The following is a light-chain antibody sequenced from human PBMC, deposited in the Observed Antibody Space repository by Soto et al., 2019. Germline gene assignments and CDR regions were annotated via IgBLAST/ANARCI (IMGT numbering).Light chain of an antibody. CDR1: QRISSN. CDR3: QQYVTSSPRT. V-gene: IGKV3-20*01. CDR2: GIS. Sequence: EVVMTQSPATLSVSPGERATLSCRASQRISSNLAWYQQRPGQAPRLLMYGISRRATGIPDRFSGSVSGTDFTLTITRLEPEDFAVYYCQQYVTSSPRTFGQGTKVDIK. J-gene: IGKJ1*01.